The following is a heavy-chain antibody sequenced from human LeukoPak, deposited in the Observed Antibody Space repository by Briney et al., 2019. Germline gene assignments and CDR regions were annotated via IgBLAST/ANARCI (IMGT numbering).Heavy chain of an antibody. J-gene: IGHJ1*01. V-gene: IGHV1-2*02. CDR3: ATKYYGSGSYYSEGYFQH. Sequence: GASVTVSCKASGYTFTGYYMHWVRQAPGQGLEWMGWINPNSGGTNYAQKFQGRVTMTGDTSISTAYMELSRLRSDDTAVYYCATKYYGSGSYYSEGYFQHWGQGTLVTVSS. CDR1: GYTFTGYY. D-gene: IGHD3-10*01. CDR2: INPNSGGT.